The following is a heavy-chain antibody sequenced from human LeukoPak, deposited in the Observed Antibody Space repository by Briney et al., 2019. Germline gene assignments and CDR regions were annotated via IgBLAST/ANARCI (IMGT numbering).Heavy chain of an antibody. CDR3: ARLSDY. CDR2: INYSGTT. CDR1: GGVISSDNYY. J-gene: IGHJ4*02. Sequence: SETLSLTCTVSGGVISSDNYYWGWIRQPPGKGPEWIGSINYSGTTYYNPSLKSRVSISVDTSRTQFSLRLSSVTAADTAVYYCARLSDYWGQGTLVTVSS. V-gene: IGHV4-39*01.